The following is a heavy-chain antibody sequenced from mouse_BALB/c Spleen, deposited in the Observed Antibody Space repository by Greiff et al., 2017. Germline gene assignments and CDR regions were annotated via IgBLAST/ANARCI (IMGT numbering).Heavy chain of an antibody. CDR2: ISSGGSYT. D-gene: IGHD1-1*01. CDR3: ARDRDYGSSYRYWYFDV. Sequence: EVKLMESGGGLVKPGGSLKLSCAASGFTFSSYAMSWVRQSPEKRLEWVAEISSGGSYTYYPDTVTGRFTISRDNAKNTLYLEMSSLRSEDTAMYYCARDRDYGSSYRYWYFDVWGAGTTVTVSS. V-gene: IGHV5-9-4*01. CDR1: GFTFSSYA. J-gene: IGHJ1*01.